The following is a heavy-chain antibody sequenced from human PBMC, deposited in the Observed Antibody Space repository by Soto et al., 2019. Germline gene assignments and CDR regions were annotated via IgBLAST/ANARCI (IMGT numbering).Heavy chain of an antibody. CDR2: VYSSGAT. CDR3: TKGPNWNYYYYGVDV. D-gene: IGHD2-8*01. V-gene: IGHV4-4*07. CDR1: GDSVSNYY. Sequence: HVQLQESGPGLVKPSETLSLTRTVSGDSVSNYYWSWIRQPAGRGLEWIGRVYSSGATNYNPSLNGRVTMSVDTSRNQFSLRLSSVTAADTAIYYCTKGPNWNYYYYGVDVWGQGTAVTVSS. J-gene: IGHJ6*02.